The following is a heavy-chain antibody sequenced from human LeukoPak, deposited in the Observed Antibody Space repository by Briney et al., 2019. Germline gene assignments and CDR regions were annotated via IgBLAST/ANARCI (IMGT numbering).Heavy chain of an antibody. V-gene: IGHV4-39*07. D-gene: IGHD3-22*01. CDR1: GGSIRSSYYY. J-gene: IGHJ4*02. Sequence: SETLSLTCTVSGGSIRSSYYYWGWIRQPPGKGLEWIGSIYDSGSTYYNPSLKSRVTISVDTSNNEFSLRLTSVTAADTAVYYCARGGYYYDTCGPFDYWGQGTLVTVSS. CDR3: ARGGYYYDTCGPFDY. CDR2: IYDSGST.